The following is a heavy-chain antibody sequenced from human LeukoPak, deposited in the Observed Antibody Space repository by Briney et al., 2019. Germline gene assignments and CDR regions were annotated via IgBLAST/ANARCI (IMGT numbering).Heavy chain of an antibody. CDR2: IYSSGST. J-gene: IGHJ4*02. D-gene: IGHD3-22*01. V-gene: IGHV4-4*07. CDR3: ARDAYYYDTGGYYVVDY. Sequence: SETLSLTCTVSGGFISSYYWAWIRQSAGNGLEWIGRIYSSGSTYYNPSLNSRVTMSVDTSNNQFSLRLTSVTAADTAVYYCARDAYYYDTGGYYVVDYWGQGTLVTVSS. CDR1: GGFISSYY.